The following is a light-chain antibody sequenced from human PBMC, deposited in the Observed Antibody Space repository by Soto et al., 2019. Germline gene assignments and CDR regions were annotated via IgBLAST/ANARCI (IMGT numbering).Light chain of an antibody. Sequence: QSALTQPPSASGSPGQSVTISCTGTSSDVGGSNYVSWYQQHPGKAPKLMIYEVSKRPSGVPDRFSGSKSGNTASLTVSGLQADDEADYYCSSYAGSNNYVVFGGGTQLTVL. J-gene: IGLJ2*01. CDR2: EVS. V-gene: IGLV2-8*01. CDR3: SSYAGSNNYVV. CDR1: SSDVGGSNY.